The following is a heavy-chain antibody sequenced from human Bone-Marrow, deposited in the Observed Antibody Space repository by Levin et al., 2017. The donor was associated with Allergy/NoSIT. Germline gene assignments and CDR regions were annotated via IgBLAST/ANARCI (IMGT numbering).Heavy chain of an antibody. J-gene: IGHJ4*02. D-gene: IGHD2-2*01. CDR1: GFVFSNHG. V-gene: IGHV3-33*01. CDR3: ARDVGLTILND. CDR2: IWFDGSKA. Sequence: QSGGSLRLSCSASGFVFSNHGYHWVRQAPGKGLDWVAAIWFDGSKALYADSVKGRFTVSRDNSKNTLYLQMNSLRVDDTAVYHCARDVGLTILNDWGQGTLVTVSS.